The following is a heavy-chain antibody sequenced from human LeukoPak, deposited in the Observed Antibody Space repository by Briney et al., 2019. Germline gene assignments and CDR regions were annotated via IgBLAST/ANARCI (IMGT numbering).Heavy chain of an antibody. Sequence: SETLSLTCTVSGGSISSSSYYWGWIRQPPGKGLEWIGSIYYSGSTYYNPSLKSRVTISVETSKNQFSLKLSSVTAADTAVYYCAVGYSYGTPYDYWGQGTLVTVSS. D-gene: IGHD5-18*01. CDR1: GGSISSSSYY. CDR3: AVGYSYGTPYDY. CDR2: IYYSGST. V-gene: IGHV4-39*01. J-gene: IGHJ4*02.